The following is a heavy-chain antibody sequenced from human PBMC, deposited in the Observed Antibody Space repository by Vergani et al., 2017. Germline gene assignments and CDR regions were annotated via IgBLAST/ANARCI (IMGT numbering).Heavy chain of an antibody. J-gene: IGHJ4*02. V-gene: IGHV1-69*01. D-gene: IGHD3-10*01. CDR1: GGTFSSYA. Sequence: QVQLVQSGAEVKKPGSSVKVSCKASGGTFSSYAISWVRQAPGQGLEWMGGIIPIFGTAKYAQKFQGRVTITADESTSTAYMELSSLRSEDTAVYYCAREMAKRGIWVGELLSGFPLDYWGQGTLVTVSS. CDR3: AREMAKRGIWVGELLSGFPLDY. CDR2: IIPIFGTA.